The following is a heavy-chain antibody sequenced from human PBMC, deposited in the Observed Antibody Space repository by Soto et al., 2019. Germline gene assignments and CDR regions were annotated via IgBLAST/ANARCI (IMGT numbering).Heavy chain of an antibody. D-gene: IGHD5-12*01. Sequence: EVQLVGSGGGLVKPGGSLRLSCAASGFTFSSYSMSWVRQAPGKGLEWVSSISSSSSYIYYADSVKGRFTISRDNAKNSLYLQMNSLRAEDTAVYYCARGGEYSAYDRFDYWGQGTLVTVSS. CDR1: GFTFSSYS. CDR3: ARGGEYSAYDRFDY. V-gene: IGHV3-21*01. J-gene: IGHJ4*02. CDR2: ISSSSSYI.